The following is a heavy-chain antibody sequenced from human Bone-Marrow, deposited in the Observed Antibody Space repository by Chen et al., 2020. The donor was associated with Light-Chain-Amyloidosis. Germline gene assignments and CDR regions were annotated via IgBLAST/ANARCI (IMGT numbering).Heavy chain of an antibody. J-gene: IGHJ3*01. CDR1: GYRFSDYS. Sequence: QVQLVQSGSELRRPGASVNISCKISGYRFSDYSLNWVQQTPGHGLEFMGWINTNTGRPTYAQGFTGRFVFSVDTSVSTAYLHITDLKSEDTGTYYCARDPWGAGSAFDVWGRGTHVTV. CDR3: ARDPWGAGSAFDV. CDR2: INTNTGRP. D-gene: IGHD7-27*01. V-gene: IGHV7-4-1*02.